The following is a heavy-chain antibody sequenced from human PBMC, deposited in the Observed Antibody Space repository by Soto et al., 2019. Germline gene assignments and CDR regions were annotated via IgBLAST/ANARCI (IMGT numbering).Heavy chain of an antibody. CDR1: GFSVTTGYSFYEAW. CDR3: TTGSVEGI. CDR2: IKTSAGGGAT. V-gene: IGHV3-15*07. Sequence: EVQLVESAGGLVKPGGSLRLSCVASGFSVTTGYSFYEAWMTWVRLASGEVLEWVGRIKTSAGGGATHYAARVEARFTISRDDSKNALYLHMNSRRTEDTAIYYCTTGSVEGIWGQGTTVTVSS. J-gene: IGHJ6*02. D-gene: IGHD2-15*01.